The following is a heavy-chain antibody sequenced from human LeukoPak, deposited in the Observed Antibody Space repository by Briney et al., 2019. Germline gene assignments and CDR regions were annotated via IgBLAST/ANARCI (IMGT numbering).Heavy chain of an antibody. V-gene: IGHV4-4*07. J-gene: IGHJ6*03. CDR1: GGSLSSYY. Sequence: PSETLSLTCTVSGGSLSSYYWSRIRQPAGKGLEWIGRIYTSGSTNYNPSLKSRVTMSVDTSKNQFSLKLSSVTAADTAVYYCARDWRPYCSSTSCYYYYYMDVWGKGTTVTVSS. CDR2: IYTSGST. CDR3: ARDWRPYCSSTSCYYYYYMDV. D-gene: IGHD2-2*01.